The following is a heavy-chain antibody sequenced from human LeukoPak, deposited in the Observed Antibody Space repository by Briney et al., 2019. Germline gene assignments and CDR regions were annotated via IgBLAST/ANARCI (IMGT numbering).Heavy chain of an antibody. CDR2: TYYRSKWYN. D-gene: IGHD6-13*01. V-gene: IGHV6-1*01. J-gene: IGHJ4*02. Sequence: SQTLSLTCAISGDSVSSNSAAWNWIRQSPSRGLEWLGRTYYRSKWYNDYAVSVKSRITINPDTSKNQFSLQLNSVTPADTAVYYCAREGEGSSWWSSSWYGPLFDYWGQGTLVTVSS. CDR1: GDSVSSNSAA. CDR3: AREGEGSSWWSSSWYGPLFDY.